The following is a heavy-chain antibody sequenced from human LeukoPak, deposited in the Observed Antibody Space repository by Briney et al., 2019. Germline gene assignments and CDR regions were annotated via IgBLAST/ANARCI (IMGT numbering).Heavy chain of an antibody. V-gene: IGHV4-34*01. Sequence: SETLSLTCAVYGGSFSGYYWSWIRQPPGKGLEWIGEINHSGSTNYNPSLKGRVTISVDTSKNQFSLQLNSVTPEDTAVYYCARGEWELLSHYWYFDLWGRGTLVTVSS. CDR2: INHSGST. CDR3: ARGEWELLSHYWYFDL. D-gene: IGHD1-26*01. CDR1: GGSFSGYY. J-gene: IGHJ2*01.